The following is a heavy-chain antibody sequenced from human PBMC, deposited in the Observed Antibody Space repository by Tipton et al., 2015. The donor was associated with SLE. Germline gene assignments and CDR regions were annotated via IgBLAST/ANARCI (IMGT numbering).Heavy chain of an antibody. V-gene: IGHV3-9*01. CDR2: INWSGDSM. CDR3: AKGGYSSSWPFDQ. Sequence: VQLVQSGGGLVQPGGSLRLACEASGFTLSNFWMNWIRQAPGKGLEWVSGINWSGDSMGYADSVKGRFTISRDNAKNSLYLQMDSLRTEDTALYYCAKGGYSSSWPFDQWGQGTLVTVSS. D-gene: IGHD6-13*01. CDR1: GFTLSNFW. J-gene: IGHJ4*02.